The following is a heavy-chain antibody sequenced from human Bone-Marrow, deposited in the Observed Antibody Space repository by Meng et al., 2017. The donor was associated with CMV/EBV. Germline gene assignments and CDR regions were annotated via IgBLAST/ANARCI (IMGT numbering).Heavy chain of an antibody. CDR1: GFSLTTSGVG. Sequence: SGPTLVKPTQTLTLTCTFSGFSLTTSGVGVGWIRQPPGKPLEWLALIYWNDDKRYSPSLKSRLTITKDTSKNQVVLRMTNMDPVDTATYYCAQRTTKPDERAWFDPWGQGTLVTVSS. J-gene: IGHJ5*02. D-gene: IGHD1-26*01. CDR2: IYWNDDK. V-gene: IGHV2-5*01. CDR3: AQRTTKPDERAWFDP.